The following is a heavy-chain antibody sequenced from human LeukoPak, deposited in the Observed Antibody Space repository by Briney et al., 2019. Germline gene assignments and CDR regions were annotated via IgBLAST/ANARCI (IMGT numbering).Heavy chain of an antibody. Sequence: GGSLRLSCAASGFTFSSYSMNWVRQAPGKGLEWVSYISSSSSTIYYADSVKGRFTIYRDNAKNSLYLQMNSLRAEDTAVYYCARVLRSQQLVPGDAFDIWGQGTMVTVSS. CDR3: ARVLRSQQLVPGDAFDI. D-gene: IGHD6-13*01. CDR2: ISSSSSTI. J-gene: IGHJ3*02. V-gene: IGHV3-48*01. CDR1: GFTFSSYS.